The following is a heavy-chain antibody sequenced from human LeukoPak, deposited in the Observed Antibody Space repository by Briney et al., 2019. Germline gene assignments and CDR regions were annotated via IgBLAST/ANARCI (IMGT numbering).Heavy chain of an antibody. V-gene: IGHV3-48*04. CDR3: ARAFRGSYFDWFDP. J-gene: IGHJ5*02. Sequence: GGSLRLSCTASGFTFSSYSMNWVRQAPGKGLEWVSYISSSGSTIYYADSVKGRFTISRDNAKNSLYLQMNGLRAEDTAVYYCARAFRGSYFDWFDPWGQGTLVTVSS. D-gene: IGHD1-26*01. CDR1: GFTFSSYS. CDR2: ISSSGSTI.